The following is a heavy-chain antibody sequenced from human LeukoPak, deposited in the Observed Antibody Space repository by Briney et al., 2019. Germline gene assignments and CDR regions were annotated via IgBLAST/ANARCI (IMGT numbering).Heavy chain of an antibody. D-gene: IGHD6-19*01. V-gene: IGHV4-59*01. CDR2: IYYSGST. J-gene: IGHJ6*02. Sequence: SETLSLTCTVPGGSISSYYWSWIRQPPGKGLEWIGYIYYSGSTNYNPSLKSRVTISVDTSKNQFSLKLSSVTAADTAVYYCARVKQWLVRSYYYYYGMDVWGQGTTVTVSS. CDR3: ARVKQWLVRSYYYYYGMDV. CDR1: GGSISSYY.